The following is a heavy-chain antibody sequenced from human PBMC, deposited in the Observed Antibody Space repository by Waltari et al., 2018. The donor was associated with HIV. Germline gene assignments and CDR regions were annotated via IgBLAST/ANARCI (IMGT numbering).Heavy chain of an antibody. CDR3: ARDHGSGRGEPFSFYYGMDV. CDR2: INIGKINR. D-gene: IGHD3-10*01. Sequence: QVQLVQSGAEVKKPGASVKVSCKASGFNFNTYVIHWMRQAPGQGLEWMGWINIGKINRRYSQKFQGRVSFTRDTSETTVFMELPSLKSEDTAVYYCARDHGSGRGEPFSFYYGMDVWGQGTMVTVSS. V-gene: IGHV1-3*04. CDR1: GFNFNTYV. J-gene: IGHJ6*01.